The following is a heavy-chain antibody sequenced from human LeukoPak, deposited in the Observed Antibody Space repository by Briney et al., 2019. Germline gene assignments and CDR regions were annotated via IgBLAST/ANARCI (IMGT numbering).Heavy chain of an antibody. Sequence: SETLSLTCTVSGGSISGYYWNWIRRPPGKGLEWIGYIYYSGSTSYIPSLRSRVTTSVDTSKNEFSLKLSSVTAADAAVYYCARGRMAESATGPFDIWGQGTMVTVSS. V-gene: IGHV4-59*01. J-gene: IGHJ3*02. CDR1: GGSISGYY. D-gene: IGHD2-15*01. CDR3: ARGRMAESATGPFDI. CDR2: IYYSGST.